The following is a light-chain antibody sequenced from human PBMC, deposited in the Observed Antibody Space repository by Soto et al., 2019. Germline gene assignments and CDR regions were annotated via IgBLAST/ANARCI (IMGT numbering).Light chain of an antibody. J-gene: IGKJ5*01. CDR1: QSVSSN. Sequence: EIVMTQSPVTLSVSPGERATLSCRASQSVSSNLAWYQQKPGQAPSLLIYGAFTRATGIPDRFSGTGSGTEFTLTISSLQSEDFALYYCQQYGYSPITFGQGTRLEIK. CDR2: GAF. V-gene: IGKV3-15*01. CDR3: QQYGYSPIT.